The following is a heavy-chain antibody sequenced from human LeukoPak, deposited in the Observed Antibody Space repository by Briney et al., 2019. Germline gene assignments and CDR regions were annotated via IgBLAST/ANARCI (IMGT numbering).Heavy chain of an antibody. CDR3: ARGRTVVPAAMRTPWFDP. CDR2: ISSSSSTI. J-gene: IGHJ5*02. CDR1: GFTFSSYS. Sequence: GSLRLSCAASGFTFSSYSMNWVRQAPGKGLEWVSYISSSSSTIYYADSVRGRFTISRDNAKNSLYLQMNSLRAEDTAVYYCARGRTVVPAAMRTPWFDPWGQGTLVTVSS. D-gene: IGHD2-2*01. V-gene: IGHV3-48*01.